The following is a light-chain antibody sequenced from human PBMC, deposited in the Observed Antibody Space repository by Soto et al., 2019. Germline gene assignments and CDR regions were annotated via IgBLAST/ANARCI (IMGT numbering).Light chain of an antibody. Sequence: QSALTQPPSASGSPGQSVTISCSGSSTDIGGNNYVSWYQQHPGKAPKLMIYEVSKRPSGVPDRFSASKSGNTASLTVSGLQAEDEADYYCSSYAGSKSVFGTGTKLTVL. J-gene: IGLJ1*01. CDR3: SSYAGSKSV. V-gene: IGLV2-8*01. CDR2: EVS. CDR1: STDIGGNNY.